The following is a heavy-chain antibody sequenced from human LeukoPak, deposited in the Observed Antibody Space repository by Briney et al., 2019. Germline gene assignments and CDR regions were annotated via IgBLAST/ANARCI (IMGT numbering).Heavy chain of an antibody. CDR3: AKDGPGVVIMGYFHH. D-gene: IGHD3-3*01. Sequence: GGSLRLSCAASGFTFDGYVMHWVRQAPGKGLEWVSLISRDGDTTSCADSVKGRFTISRDNSKNSLYLQMDSLRTEDTALYYCAKDGPGVVIMGYFHHWGQGTLVTVSS. CDR1: GFTFDGYV. V-gene: IGHV3-43*02. CDR2: ISRDGDTT. J-gene: IGHJ1*01.